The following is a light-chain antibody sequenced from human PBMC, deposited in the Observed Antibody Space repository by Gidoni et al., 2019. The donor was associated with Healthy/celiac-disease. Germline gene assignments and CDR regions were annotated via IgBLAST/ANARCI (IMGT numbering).Light chain of an antibody. J-gene: IGLJ2*01. CDR2: EVN. V-gene: IGLV2-14*01. CDR1: SSDVGGYNY. Sequence: QSALTQPASVPGSPGQSITISCTGTSSDVGGYNYVSWYQQHPGKAPKLMIYEVNNRPSGVSNRFSGSKSGNTASLTISGLQAEDEADYYCSSYTSSSTLVVFGGGTKLTVL. CDR3: SSYTSSSTLVV.